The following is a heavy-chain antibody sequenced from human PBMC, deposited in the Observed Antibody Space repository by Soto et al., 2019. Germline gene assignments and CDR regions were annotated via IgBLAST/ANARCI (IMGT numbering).Heavy chain of an antibody. CDR1: GGSFSGYY. J-gene: IGHJ5*01. CDR2: INHSGSA. Sequence: QVQLQQWGAGLLKPSETLSLTCAVYGGSFSGYYWSWIRQPPGNGLEWFGEINHSGSANYNPSLESRLTISVDTSKNHVSREVRSVTAADTAVYYCARAKGYGANSWLDSWGQGNLVTVSS. V-gene: IGHV4-34*01. D-gene: IGHD4-17*01. CDR3: ARAKGYGANSWLDS.